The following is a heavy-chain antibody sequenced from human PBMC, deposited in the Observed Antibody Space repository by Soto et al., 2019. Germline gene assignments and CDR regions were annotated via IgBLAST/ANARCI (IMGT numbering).Heavy chain of an antibody. CDR1: GYTFTGYY. CDR2: INPNSGGT. CDR3: ARERDSGYSYGYSDY. V-gene: IGHV1-2*02. J-gene: IGHJ4*02. Sequence: ASVKVSCKASGYTFTGYYMHWVRQAPGQGLEWMGWINPNSGGTNYAQKLQGRVTMTTDTSTSTAYMELRRLRSDDTAVYYCARERDSGYSYGYSDYWGQGTLVTVAS. D-gene: IGHD5-18*01.